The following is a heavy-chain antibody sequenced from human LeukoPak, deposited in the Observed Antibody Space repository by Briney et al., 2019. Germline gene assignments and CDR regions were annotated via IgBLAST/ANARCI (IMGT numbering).Heavy chain of an antibody. CDR2: INSDGSST. CDR3: ARTIVLNWFDP. Sequence: GGSLRLSCAASGFTFSSYAMSWVRQAPGKGLEWVSRINSDGSSTSYADSVKGRFTISRDNAKNTLYLQMNSLRAEDTAVYYCARTIVLNWFDPWGQGTLVTVSS. D-gene: IGHD3-22*01. J-gene: IGHJ5*02. CDR1: GFTFSSYA. V-gene: IGHV3-74*01.